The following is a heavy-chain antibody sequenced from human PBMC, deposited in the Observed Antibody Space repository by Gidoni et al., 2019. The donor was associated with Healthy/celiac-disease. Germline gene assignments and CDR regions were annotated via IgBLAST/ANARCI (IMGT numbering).Heavy chain of an antibody. CDR3: AKDHFSVYGSGSEYFDY. V-gene: IGHV3-30*18. D-gene: IGHD3-10*01. J-gene: IGHJ4*02. Sequence: QVQLVESGGGVVQPGRSLILSCSASGFTFSSYGMHWVRQALGKGLEWVAVISYDGSNKYYADSVKGRFTISRDNSKNTLYLQMNSLRAEDTAVYYCAKDHFSVYGSGSEYFDYWGQGTLVTVSS. CDR1: GFTFSSYG. CDR2: ISYDGSNK.